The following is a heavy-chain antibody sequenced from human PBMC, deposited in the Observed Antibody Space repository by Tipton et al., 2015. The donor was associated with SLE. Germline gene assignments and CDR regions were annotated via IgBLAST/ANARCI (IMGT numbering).Heavy chain of an antibody. D-gene: IGHD1-26*01. V-gene: IGHV4-59*01. CDR1: GGSINSYY. Sequence: TLSLTCTVSGGSINSYYWSWIRQPPGKGLEWVGYVYSSGSSDYNPSLSSRVTISLDTSKKQFSLRLKSATAADTAVYYCARDQVGVGDFDFWGQGTLVTVSS. J-gene: IGHJ4*02. CDR3: ARDQVGVGDFDF. CDR2: VYSSGSS.